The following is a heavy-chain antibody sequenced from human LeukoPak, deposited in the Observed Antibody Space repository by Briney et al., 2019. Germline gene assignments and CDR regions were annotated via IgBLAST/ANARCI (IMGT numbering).Heavy chain of an antibody. J-gene: IGHJ5*02. Sequence: GGSLRLSCTASGFTFSNAWMSWVRQAPGKGLEWVGRIKSKSDGETIDYAAPVQGRFSISRDDSKNTWYLQMNSLKTEDTAVYYCTTDMDRWGQGTLVIVSS. CDR2: IKSKSDGETI. CDR1: GFTFSNAW. V-gene: IGHV3-15*01. CDR3: TTDMDR.